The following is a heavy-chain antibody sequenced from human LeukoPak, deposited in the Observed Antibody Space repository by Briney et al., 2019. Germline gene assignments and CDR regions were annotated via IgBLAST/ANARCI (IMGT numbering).Heavy chain of an antibody. CDR3: ARPSYDSSDYEYFQH. CDR2: INPNSVDT. J-gene: IGHJ1*01. Sequence: ASVPDTFQATGYTFTGYHMHWVRQAPGQGLAWMGWINPNSVDTNYAQKFQGRVTMIRDTTISTAYMELSRLRSDDTAVYYCARPSYDSSDYEYFQHWGQGTLVTVSS. V-gene: IGHV1-2*02. CDR1: GYTFTGYH. D-gene: IGHD3-22*01.